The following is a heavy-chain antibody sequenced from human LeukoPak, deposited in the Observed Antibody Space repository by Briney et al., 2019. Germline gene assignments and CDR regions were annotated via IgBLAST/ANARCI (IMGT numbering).Heavy chain of an antibody. D-gene: IGHD2-2*01. Sequence: SETLSLTCAVYGVSFSGYYWSWIRQPPGKGLEWIGEINHSGSTNYNPSLKSRVTISVDTSKNQFSLKLSSVTAADTAVYYCARSCSSTSCYLSPIGDAFDIWGQGTMVTVSS. CDR1: GVSFSGYY. V-gene: IGHV4-34*01. CDR2: INHSGST. J-gene: IGHJ3*02. CDR3: ARSCSSTSCYLSPIGDAFDI.